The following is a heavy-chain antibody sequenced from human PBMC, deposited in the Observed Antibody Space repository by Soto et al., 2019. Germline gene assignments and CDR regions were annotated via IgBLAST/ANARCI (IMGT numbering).Heavy chain of an antibody. D-gene: IGHD3-16*02. J-gene: IGHJ4*02. V-gene: IGHV3-23*01. CDR3: AKSGDYIWGSYPD. Sequence: PGGSLRLSCAASGFTFSSYAMSWVRQTPGKGLEWVSAISGSGGSTYYADSVKGRFTISRDNSKNTLYLQMNSLRAEDTAVYYCAKSGDYIWGSYPDWGQGTLVTVSS. CDR1: GFTFSSYA. CDR2: ISGSGGST.